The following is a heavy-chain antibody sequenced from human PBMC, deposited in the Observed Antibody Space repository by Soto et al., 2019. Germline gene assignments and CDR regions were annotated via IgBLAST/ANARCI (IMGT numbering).Heavy chain of an antibody. CDR1: GFTFSSYA. V-gene: IGHV3-30-3*01. J-gene: IGHJ4*02. CDR3: ARNHGIQLWFSVAGTIDY. CDR2: ISYDGSNK. D-gene: IGHD5-18*01. Sequence: SLRLSCAASGFTFSSYAMHWVRQAPGKGLEWVAVISYDGSNKYYADSVKGRFTISRDNSKNTLYLQMNSLRAEDTAVYYCARNHGIQLWFSVAGTIDYWGQGTLVTVSS.